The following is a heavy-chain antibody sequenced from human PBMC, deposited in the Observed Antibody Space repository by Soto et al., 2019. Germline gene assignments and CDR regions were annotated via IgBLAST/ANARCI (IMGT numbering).Heavy chain of an antibody. J-gene: IGHJ4*02. Sequence: PGGSLGLSCEASGFTFSVVSMNSVRQVPGKGLEWVASISSGSSDTWYADSVKGRFIISRDNAQNSLFLQMNTLRREDTAMYYCARVAYWGPGTQVTVSS. CDR2: ISSGSSDT. CDR1: GFTFSVVS. CDR3: ARVAY. V-gene: IGHV3-21*01.